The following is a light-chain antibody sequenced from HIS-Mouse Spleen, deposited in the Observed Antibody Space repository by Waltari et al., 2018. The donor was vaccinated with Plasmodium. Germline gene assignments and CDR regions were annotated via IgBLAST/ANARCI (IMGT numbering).Light chain of an antibody. CDR1: ALPKKY. CDR2: EDS. CDR3: YSTDSSGNHRV. Sequence: SYELTQPPSVSVSPGQTARITCSGDALPKKYSYWYQQKSGQAPVLAIYEDSKRPPGIPERFSGSSSGTMATLTISGAQVEDEADYYCYSTDSSGNHRVFGGGTKLTVL. J-gene: IGLJ3*02. V-gene: IGLV3-10*01.